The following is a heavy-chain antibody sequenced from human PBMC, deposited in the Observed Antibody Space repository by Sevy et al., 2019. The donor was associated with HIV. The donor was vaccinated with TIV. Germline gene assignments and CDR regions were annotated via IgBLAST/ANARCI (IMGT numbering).Heavy chain of an antibody. CDR2: INPNSGGT. CDR1: GYTFTGYY. V-gene: IGHV1-2*02. J-gene: IGHJ3*02. CDR3: ARDRDIVENAFDI. D-gene: IGHD2-15*01. Sequence: ASVKVSCKASGYTFTGYYMHWVRQAPGQGLEWMGWINPNSGGTNYSQKFQGRVTMTRDTSISTAYMELSRLRSDDTAVYYCARDRDIVENAFDIWGQGTMVTVSS.